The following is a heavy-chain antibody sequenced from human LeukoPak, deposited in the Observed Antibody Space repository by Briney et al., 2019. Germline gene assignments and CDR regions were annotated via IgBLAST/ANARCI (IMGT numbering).Heavy chain of an antibody. V-gene: IGHV1-18*01. CDR3: ARDYDVVVVAAEGTDGMDV. CDR2: IRAYNGNT. J-gene: IGHJ6*02. Sequence: ASVKVSCKASGYTFTSYGISWVRQAPGQGLEWMGWIRAYNGNTNYAQKLQGRVTMTTDTSTSTAYMELRSLRSDDTAVYYCARDYDVVVVAAEGTDGMDVWGQGTTVTVSS. D-gene: IGHD2-15*01. CDR1: GYTFTSYG.